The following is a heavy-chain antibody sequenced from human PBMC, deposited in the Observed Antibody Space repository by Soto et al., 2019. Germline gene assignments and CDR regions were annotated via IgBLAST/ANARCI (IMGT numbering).Heavy chain of an antibody. D-gene: IGHD6-19*01. CDR1: GYTFSDYY. CDR3: GRGRAPGPSGDL. CDR2: INPNSGST. Sequence: QVHLAQSGAEVKKHGASVKVSCKASGYTFSDYYIHWIRQAPGQGLEWMGWINPNSGSTHFAKKFQGRVTMTSDPSISTGYMELSSLRSDDTALYFCGRGRAPGPSGDLWGQGTRVTVSS. V-gene: IGHV1-2*02. J-gene: IGHJ4*02.